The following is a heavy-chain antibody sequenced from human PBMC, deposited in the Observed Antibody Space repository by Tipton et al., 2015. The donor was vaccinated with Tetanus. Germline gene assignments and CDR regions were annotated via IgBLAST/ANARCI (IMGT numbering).Heavy chain of an antibody. Sequence: LRLSCAVYGGSFSAYYWSWIRQSPGKGLEWIGEINHSGSTTYSPSFKSRVTISVDTARGQFSLKLTSVTAADAAVYFCARDRRDFAYDSRGFYSPLYYFDNWGQGVRVTVSS. CDR2: INHSGST. V-gene: IGHV4-34*01. CDR3: ARDRRDFAYDSRGFYSPLYYFDN. J-gene: IGHJ4*02. D-gene: IGHD3-22*01. CDR1: GGSFSAYY.